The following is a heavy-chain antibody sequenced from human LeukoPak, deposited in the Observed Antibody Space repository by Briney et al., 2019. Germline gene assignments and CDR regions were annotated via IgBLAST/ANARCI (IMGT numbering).Heavy chain of an antibody. CDR1: GYTFTNYG. D-gene: IGHD3-9*01. V-gene: IGHV1-2*02. CDR3: ARGNYDILTGYWVRNWFDP. Sequence: GASVKVSCKASGYTFTNYGISWVRQAPGQGLEWMGWINPNSGGTNYAQKFQGRVTMTRDTSISTAYMELSRLRSDDTAVYYCARGNYDILTGYWVRNWFDPWGQGTLVTVSS. CDR2: INPNSGGT. J-gene: IGHJ5*02.